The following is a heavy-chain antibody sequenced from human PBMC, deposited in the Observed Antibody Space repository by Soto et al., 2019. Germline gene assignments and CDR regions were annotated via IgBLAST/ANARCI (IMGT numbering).Heavy chain of an antibody. D-gene: IGHD2-21*02. Sequence: GGSLRLSCAASGFTFSSYSMNWVRQAPGKGLEWVSYISSSSTIYYADSVKGRFTISRDNAKNSLYLQMNSLRADDTAVYYCANGGSHYSDSNCYFWGQGAQVTVSS. CDR1: GFTFSSYS. CDR2: ISSSSTI. V-gene: IGHV3-48*01. CDR3: ANGGSHYSDSNCYF. J-gene: IGHJ4*02.